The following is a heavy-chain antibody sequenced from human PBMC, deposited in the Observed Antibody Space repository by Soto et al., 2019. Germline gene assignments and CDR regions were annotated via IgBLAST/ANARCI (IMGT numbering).Heavy chain of an antibody. CDR2: IYYSGST. CDR1: GGSISSYY. CDR3: ARVSSGYYLVFDY. D-gene: IGHD3-22*01. J-gene: IGHJ4*02. Sequence: QVQLQESGPGLVKPSEALSLTCTVSGGSISSYYWSWIRQPPGKGLEWIGYIYYSGSTNYNPSLKSRVTKSVDTSKNQFSLKLSSVTAADTTVYYCARVSSGYYLVFDYWGQGTLVTVSS. V-gene: IGHV4-59*01.